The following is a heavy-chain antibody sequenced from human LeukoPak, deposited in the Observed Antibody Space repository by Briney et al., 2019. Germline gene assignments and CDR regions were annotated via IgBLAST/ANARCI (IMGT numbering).Heavy chain of an antibody. Sequence: SQTLSLTCTVSGGSISSGSYYWSWIRQPAGKGLEWIGRIYSSGSTNYNPSLKSRVTISLDTSKNQFSLKLSSVTAADTAVYYCARDYDVLTAYPPTQLFDPWGQGTLVTVSS. CDR2: IYSSGST. J-gene: IGHJ5*02. CDR1: GGSISSGSYY. D-gene: IGHD3-9*01. V-gene: IGHV4-61*02. CDR3: ARDYDVLTAYPPTQLFDP.